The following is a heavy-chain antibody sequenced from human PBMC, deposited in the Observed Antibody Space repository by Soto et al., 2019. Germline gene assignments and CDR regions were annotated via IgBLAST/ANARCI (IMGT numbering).Heavy chain of an antibody. CDR2: INPSGGST. CDR1: GYTFTSYY. Sequence: GASVKVSCKASGYTFTSYYMHWVRQAPGQGLEWMGIINPSGGSTSYAQKFQGRVTMTRDTSTSTVYMELSSLRSEDTAVYYCARVEEEFVVVPAAILDYWGQGTLVTVSS. V-gene: IGHV1-46*01. CDR3: ARVEEEFVVVPAAILDY. J-gene: IGHJ4*02. D-gene: IGHD2-2*02.